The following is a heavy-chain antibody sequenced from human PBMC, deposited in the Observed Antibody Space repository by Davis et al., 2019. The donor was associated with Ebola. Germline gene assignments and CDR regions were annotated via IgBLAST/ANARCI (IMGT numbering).Heavy chain of an antibody. Sequence: PGESLKISCEASGFRFGDYGMHWVRQRPGKGLEWVSGIIWNGGSVAYADFVKGRFTISRDNARNSLYLQMNSLRDEDTAVYYCTQDRGSILGVMVTWGQGTLVTVSS. CDR3: TQDRGSILGVMVT. V-gene: IGHV3-9*01. CDR2: IIWNGGSV. CDR1: GFRFGDYG. D-gene: IGHD3-16*01. J-gene: IGHJ4*02.